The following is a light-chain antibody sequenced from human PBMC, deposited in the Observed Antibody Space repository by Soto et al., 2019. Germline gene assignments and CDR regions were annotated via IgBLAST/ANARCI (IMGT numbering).Light chain of an antibody. V-gene: IGKV1-5*03. Sequence: DIQMTQSPSSLSASVGDRVTITCRASQSISGWLAWYRQKPGKAPNLLIYKASNLESGVPSRFSGSGSGTEFPLTITSLQPDDFATYFCQQYGTYPITFGQGTRLEMK. CDR2: KAS. J-gene: IGKJ5*01. CDR1: QSISGW. CDR3: QQYGTYPIT.